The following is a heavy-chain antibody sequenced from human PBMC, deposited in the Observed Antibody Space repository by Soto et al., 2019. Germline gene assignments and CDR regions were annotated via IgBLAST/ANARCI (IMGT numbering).Heavy chain of an antibody. Sequence: GASVKVSCKASGYTFTSYYMHWVRQAPGQGLEWMGIINPSGGSTSYAQKFQGRVTMTRDTSISTFYMELSSLRSEDTAIYYCARTMGGIAAAGNDYWGQGTLVTVSS. CDR1: GYTFTSYY. V-gene: IGHV1-46*01. CDR2: INPSGGST. D-gene: IGHD6-13*01. CDR3: ARTMGGIAAAGNDY. J-gene: IGHJ4*02.